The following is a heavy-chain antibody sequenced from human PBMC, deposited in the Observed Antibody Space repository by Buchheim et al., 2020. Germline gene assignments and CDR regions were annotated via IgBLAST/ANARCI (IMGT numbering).Heavy chain of an antibody. Sequence: EVQLVESGGGLVQPGGSLRLSCAASGFTFSSYWLSWVRKAQGKGLGWVANIKQDGSEKYYVDSVKGRLTIPRDNAKNSLYFQMTSLRAEDTAVYYCARDTGYCSGGSFYSLFDYWGQGTL. D-gene: IGHD2-15*01. J-gene: IGHJ4*02. CDR2: IKQDGSEK. CDR1: GFTFSSYW. CDR3: ARDTGYCSGGSFYSLFDY. V-gene: IGHV3-7*01.